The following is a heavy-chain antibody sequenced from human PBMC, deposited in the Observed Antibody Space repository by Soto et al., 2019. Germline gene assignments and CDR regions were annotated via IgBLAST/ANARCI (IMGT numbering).Heavy chain of an antibody. D-gene: IGHD1-26*01. V-gene: IGHV1-3*01. J-gene: IGHJ4*02. CDR3: ARDRGIVGATDFDY. Sequence: QVQLVQSGAEVKKPGASVKVSCKASGYTFTNYAIHWVRQAPVQRLEWMGWINVGNGDTKYSRKFQGRVTITRDTSATTADMELSSLRSQDTAVYYCARDRGIVGATDFDYWGRGTLVTVSS. CDR2: INVGNGDT. CDR1: GYTFTNYA.